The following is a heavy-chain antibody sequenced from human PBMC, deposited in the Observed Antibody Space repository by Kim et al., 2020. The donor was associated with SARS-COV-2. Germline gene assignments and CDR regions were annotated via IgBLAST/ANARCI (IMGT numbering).Heavy chain of an antibody. CDR1: GYTFTSYA. V-gene: IGHV1-3*01. Sequence: ASVKVSCKASGYTFTSYAMHWVRQAPGQRLEWMGWINAGNGNTKYSQKFQGRVTITRDTSASTAYMELSSLRSEDTAVYYCARDSGYDFFSGWPTYYFDYWGQGTLVTVSS. CDR3: ARDSGYDFFSGWPTYYFDY. D-gene: IGHD5-12*01. CDR2: INAGNGNT. J-gene: IGHJ4*02.